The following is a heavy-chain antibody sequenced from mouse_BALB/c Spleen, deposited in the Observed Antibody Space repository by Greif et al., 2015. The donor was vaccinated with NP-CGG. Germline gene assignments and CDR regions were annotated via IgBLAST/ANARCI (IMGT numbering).Heavy chain of an antibody. D-gene: IGHD1-1*01. CDR1: GFTFSSYA. V-gene: IGHV5-6-5*01. CDR3: ARGYGSSYRYFDV. J-gene: IGHJ1*01. CDR2: ISSGGST. Sequence: EVHLVESGGGLVKPGGSLKLSCAASGFTFSSYAMSWVRQTPEKRLEWVASISSGGSTYYPDSVKGRFTISRDNARNILYLQMSSLRSEDAAMYYCARGYGSSYRYFDVWGAGTTVTVSS.